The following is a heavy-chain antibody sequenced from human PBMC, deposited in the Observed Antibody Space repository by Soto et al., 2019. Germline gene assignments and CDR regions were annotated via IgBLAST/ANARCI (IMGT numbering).Heavy chain of an antibody. V-gene: IGHV2-5*02. Sequence: QITLKESGPTLVKPTQTLTLTCTLSGFSLSTGGVGVGWIRQSPGKALEWLAVIYWDDVKHYSPSLERRLTITKDTSESEVVLTRTNMDPVDTATYYCARKGSGDSALDYWGQGILVTVSS. J-gene: IGHJ4*02. CDR2: IYWDDVK. CDR3: ARKGSGDSALDY. CDR1: GFSLSTGGVG. D-gene: IGHD4-17*01.